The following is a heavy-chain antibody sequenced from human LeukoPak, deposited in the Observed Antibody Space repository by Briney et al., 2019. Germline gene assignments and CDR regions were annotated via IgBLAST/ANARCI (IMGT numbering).Heavy chain of an antibody. D-gene: IGHD2-15*01. CDR2: IDEGGSNA. CDR1: GFTFRNHW. J-gene: IGHJ4*02. Sequence: GGSLRLSCAASGFTFRNHWMHWVRQAPGKGLVWVSRIDEGGSNAMYADSVKGRFTISRDNSKNTLYLQMNSLRAEDTAVYYCAFTRSGYFDYWGQGTLVTVSS. V-gene: IGHV3-74*03. CDR3: AFTRSGYFDY.